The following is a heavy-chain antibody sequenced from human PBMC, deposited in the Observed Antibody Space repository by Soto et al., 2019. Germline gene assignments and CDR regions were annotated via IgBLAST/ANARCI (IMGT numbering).Heavy chain of an antibody. CDR2: IYHSGGA. CDR1: GDSISSSY. Sequence: PSETLSLTCTVSGDSISSSYWSWIRQPPGKGLEWIGYIYHSGGANSNPSLRSRVTISVDTSKNQFSLKLNSVTAADTVVYYCARDREVTTPYYYGMGVWGQGTTVTVSS. V-gene: IGHV4-59*01. D-gene: IGHD4-17*01. CDR3: ARDREVTTPYYYGMGV. J-gene: IGHJ6*02.